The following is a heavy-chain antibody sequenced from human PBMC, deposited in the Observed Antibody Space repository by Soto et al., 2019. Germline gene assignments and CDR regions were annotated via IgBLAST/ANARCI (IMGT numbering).Heavy chain of an antibody. CDR1: GYTFIGYY. CDR2: INPNSGAT. V-gene: IGHV1-2*02. D-gene: IGHD3-9*01. CDR3: ARDSYYDILTGYSRNAFDI. J-gene: IGHJ3*02. Sequence: QAHLVQSGAEVKKRGASVKVSCKASGYTFIGYYMHWVRQAPGQGLEWLGWINPNSGATIYAQKFQGRVTMTRDTSINTAYMELSRLRSDDTAVYYCARDSYYDILTGYSRNAFDIWGQGTMVTVSS.